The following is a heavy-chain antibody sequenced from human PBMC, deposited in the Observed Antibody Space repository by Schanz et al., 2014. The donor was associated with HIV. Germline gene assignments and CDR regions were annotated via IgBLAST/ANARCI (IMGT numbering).Heavy chain of an antibody. V-gene: IGHV3-23*01. CDR1: GFTFASYA. CDR2: ISGSGGRT. J-gene: IGHJ4*02. Sequence: QLLESGGGLVQPGGSLRLSCAASGFTFASYAMAWVRQAPGKGLEWVSAISGSGGRTFYADSVKGRFTISRDNSKNTLYLQMNSLRVEDTAVYYCANEEVPNDYWGQGTLVTVSS. CDR3: ANEEVPNDY.